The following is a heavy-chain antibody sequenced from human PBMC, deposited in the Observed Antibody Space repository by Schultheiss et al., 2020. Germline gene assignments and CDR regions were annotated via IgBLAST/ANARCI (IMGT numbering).Heavy chain of an antibody. Sequence: GSLKISCAASGFTFSNAWMNWVRQAPGKGLEWVGRIKSKTDGGTTDYAAPVKGRFTISRDDSKNTLYLQMNSLRAEDTAVYYCARDPTNGGNLYNYWGQGTLVTVSS. CDR1: GFTFSNAW. V-gene: IGHV3-15*07. J-gene: IGHJ4*02. D-gene: IGHD4-23*01. CDR3: ARDPTNGGNLYNY. CDR2: IKSKTDGGTT.